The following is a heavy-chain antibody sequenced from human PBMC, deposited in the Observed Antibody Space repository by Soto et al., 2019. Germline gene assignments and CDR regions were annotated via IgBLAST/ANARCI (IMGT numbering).Heavy chain of an antibody. CDR3: ARDLRSGYSGFDP. CDR2: IIPIFGTA. J-gene: IGHJ5*02. Sequence: ASVKVSCKASGYTFTSYGISWVRQAPGQGLEWMGGIIPIFGTANYAQKFQGRVTITADESTSTAYMELSSLRSEDTAVYYCARDLRSGYSGFDPWGQGTLVTVSS. D-gene: IGHD6-25*01. CDR1: GYTFTSYG. V-gene: IGHV1-69*13.